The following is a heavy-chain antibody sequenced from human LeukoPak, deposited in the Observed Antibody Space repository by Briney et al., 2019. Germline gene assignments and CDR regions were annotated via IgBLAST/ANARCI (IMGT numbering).Heavy chain of an antibody. D-gene: IGHD3-22*01. Sequence: SETLSLTCTVSGDSISSYYWSWIRQPPGKGLEWIGYIYYSGSTNYNPSLKSRVTISVDTSKNQFSLKLSSVTAADTAVYYCARDANLYYYDSSGYYWSYFDYWGQGTLVTVSS. CDR2: IYYSGST. CDR3: ARDANLYYYDSSGYYWSYFDY. V-gene: IGHV4-59*01. CDR1: GDSISSYY. J-gene: IGHJ4*02.